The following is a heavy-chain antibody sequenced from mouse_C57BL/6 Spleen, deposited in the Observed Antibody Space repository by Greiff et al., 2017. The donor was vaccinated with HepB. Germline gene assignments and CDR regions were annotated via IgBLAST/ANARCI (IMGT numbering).Heavy chain of an antibody. V-gene: IGHV5-9*01. CDR3: ARLGNYDYFAY. CDR2: ISGGGGNT. D-gene: IGHD2-4*01. Sequence: EVQGVESGGGLVKPGGSLKLSCAASGFTFSSYTMSWVRQTPEKRLEWVATISGGGGNTYYPDSVKGRFTISRDNAKNTLYLQMSSLRSEDTALYYCARLGNYDYFAYWGQGTLVTVSA. CDR1: GFTFSSYT. J-gene: IGHJ3*01.